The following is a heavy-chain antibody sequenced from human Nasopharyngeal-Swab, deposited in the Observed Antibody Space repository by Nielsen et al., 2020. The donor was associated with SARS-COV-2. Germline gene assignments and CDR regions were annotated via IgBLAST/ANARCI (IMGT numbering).Heavy chain of an antibody. V-gene: IGHV4-39*01. CDR1: GGSISSSYSY. Sequence: SETLSLTCTVSGGSISSSYSYWGWIRQPPGKGLEWIGSIYYSGSTYYNPSLKSRVTISVDTSKNQFSLKLSSVTASDTAVYYCARVWEEDPPGGLIVHLDYWGQGTLVTVSS. J-gene: IGHJ4*02. D-gene: IGHD3-16*02. CDR2: IYYSGST. CDR3: ARVWEEDPPGGLIVHLDY.